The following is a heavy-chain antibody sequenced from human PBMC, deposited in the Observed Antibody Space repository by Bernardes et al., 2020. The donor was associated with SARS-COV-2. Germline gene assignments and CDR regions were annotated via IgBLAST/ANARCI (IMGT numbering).Heavy chain of an antibody. CDR2: VNSDGSNT. CDR3: ARKTGHDYGMDV. CDR1: GFSSSSYW. Sequence: GGSLILSCAASGFSSSSYWMHWVRQAPGKGLVWVSRVNSDGSNTIYADSVKGRFTISRDSSKNMVYLQMNSLRAEDTAVYYCARKTGHDYGMDVWGQGTTVTVSS. D-gene: IGHD3-10*01. V-gene: IGHV3-74*01. J-gene: IGHJ6*02.